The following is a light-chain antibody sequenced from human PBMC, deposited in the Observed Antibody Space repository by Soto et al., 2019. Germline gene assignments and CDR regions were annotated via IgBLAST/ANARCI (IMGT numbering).Light chain of an antibody. J-gene: IGLJ2*01. V-gene: IGLV4-69*01. Sequence: QPVLTQSPSASASLGASVKLTCTLSSGYSSYAIAWHQQQPEKGPRSLMKLYSDGSHSKGDGIPDRFSGSSSGTERYLTISSLQSEDEADYYCQTWGTGIVVFGGGTKLTVL. CDR3: QTWGTGIVV. CDR1: SGYSSYA. CDR2: LYSDGSH.